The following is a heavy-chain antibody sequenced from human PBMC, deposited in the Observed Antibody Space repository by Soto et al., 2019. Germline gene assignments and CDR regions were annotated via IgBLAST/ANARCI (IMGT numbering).Heavy chain of an antibody. D-gene: IGHD5-18*01. CDR1: GYTFTSYG. CDR2: ISAYNGNT. Sequence: QVQLVQSGAEVKKPGASVKVSCKASGYTFTSYGISWVRQAPGQGLEWMGWISAYNGNTNYAQKLQGRVTMTTDTSPSQAYMELRSLRSDDTAVYYCARAGFYTAMVTVYYYGMDVWGQGTTVTVSS. J-gene: IGHJ6*02. V-gene: IGHV1-18*04. CDR3: ARAGFYTAMVTVYYYGMDV.